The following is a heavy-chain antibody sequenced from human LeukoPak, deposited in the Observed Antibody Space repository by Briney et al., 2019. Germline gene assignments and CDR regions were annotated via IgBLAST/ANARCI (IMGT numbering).Heavy chain of an antibody. J-gene: IGHJ4*02. CDR1: GLIFDDYA. CDR2: ISWNSGII. Sequence: TGGSLRLSCAASGLIFDDYAMHWVRQVPGKGLDWVSGISWNSGIIDYADSVKGRFTISRDNAKNSLYLQMNSLRAEDAAVYYCARRNTAMVDQYYFDYWGQGTLVTVSS. CDR3: ARRNTAMVDQYYFDY. V-gene: IGHV3-9*01. D-gene: IGHD5-18*01.